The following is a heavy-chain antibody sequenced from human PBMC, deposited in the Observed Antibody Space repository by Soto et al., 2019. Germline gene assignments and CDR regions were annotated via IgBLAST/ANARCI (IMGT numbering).Heavy chain of an antibody. CDR2: ISSSSSTI. Sequence: GGSLRLSWRASGFTFSSYSMNCVRQAQGKGLEWVSYISSSSSTIYYADSVKGRFTISRDNAKNSLYLQMNSLRDEDTAVYYCARADIVATTSVGGWGQGTLVTVSS. V-gene: IGHV3-48*02. D-gene: IGHD5-12*01. CDR3: ARADIVATTSVGG. J-gene: IGHJ4*02. CDR1: GFTFSSYS.